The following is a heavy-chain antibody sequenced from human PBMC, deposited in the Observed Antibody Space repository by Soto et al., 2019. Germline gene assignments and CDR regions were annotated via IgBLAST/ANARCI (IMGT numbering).Heavy chain of an antibody. CDR3: ARDLPGYYDSSGYLPFDY. D-gene: IGHD3-22*01. CDR2: ISAYNGNT. Sequence: ALVKVSCKASGYTFTSYGISWVRQAPGQGLEWMGWISAYNGNTNYAQKLQGRVTMTTDTSTSTAYMELRSLRSDDTAVYYCARDLPGYYDSSGYLPFDYWGQGTLVTVSS. J-gene: IGHJ4*02. CDR1: GYTFTSYG. V-gene: IGHV1-18*01.